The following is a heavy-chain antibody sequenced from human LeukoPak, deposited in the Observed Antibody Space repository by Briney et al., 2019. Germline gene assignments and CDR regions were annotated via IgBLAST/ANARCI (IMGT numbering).Heavy chain of an antibody. D-gene: IGHD1-26*01. Sequence: PSETLSLTCAVSGASISNYNWNWIRQPAGKGLEWIGRMYIRGSPNYNPALKSRVIMSVDKSKNQFSLKLSSVTAADTAVYYCARRTISGSYWDYFDFWGQGILVSVSS. CDR1: GASISNYN. CDR2: MYIRGSP. CDR3: ARRTISGSYWDYFDF. J-gene: IGHJ4*02. V-gene: IGHV4-4*07.